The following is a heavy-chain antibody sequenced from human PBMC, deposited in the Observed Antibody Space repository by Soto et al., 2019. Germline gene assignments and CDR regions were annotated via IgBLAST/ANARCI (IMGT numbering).Heavy chain of an antibody. CDR2: IYYSGST. V-gene: IGHV4-31*03. D-gene: IGHD2-8*01. J-gene: IGHJ1*01. Sequence: PSETLSLTCTVSGGSISSGGYYWSWIRQHPGKGLEWIGYIYYSGSTYYNPSLKSRVTISVDTSKNQFSLKLSSVTAADTAVYYCARGRGYAFTTEYFQHWGQGTLVTSPQ. CDR1: GGSISSGGYY. CDR3: ARGRGYAFTTEYFQH.